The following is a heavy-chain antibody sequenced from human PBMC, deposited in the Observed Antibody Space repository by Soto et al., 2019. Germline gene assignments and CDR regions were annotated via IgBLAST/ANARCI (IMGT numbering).Heavy chain of an antibody. CDR3: ARKLVLGAFDI. CDR1: GFTFSSYI. Sequence: PGGSLRLSCAASGFTFSSYIMNWVRQAPGKGLEWVSSISSSSSYIYYADSVKGRFTISRDNAKNSLYLQMNSLRAEDTAVYYCARKLVLGAFDIWGQGTMVTVSS. V-gene: IGHV3-21*01. J-gene: IGHJ3*02. CDR2: ISSSSSYI. D-gene: IGHD7-27*01.